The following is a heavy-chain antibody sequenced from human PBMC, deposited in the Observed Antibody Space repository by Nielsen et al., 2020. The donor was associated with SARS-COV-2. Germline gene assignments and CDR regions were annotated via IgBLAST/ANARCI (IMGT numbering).Heavy chain of an antibody. CDR3: ARMGYTSDY. Sequence: GESLKISCAASGFTFSSYAMSWVRQAPGKGLEWVSAISGDGDITYYADSVRGRFTISKDNSKNTLYLQMNSLRAEDTAVYYCARMGYTSDYWSQGTLVTVSS. J-gene: IGHJ4*02. V-gene: IGHV3-23*01. CDR1: GFTFSSYA. CDR2: ISGDGDIT. D-gene: IGHD5-18*01.